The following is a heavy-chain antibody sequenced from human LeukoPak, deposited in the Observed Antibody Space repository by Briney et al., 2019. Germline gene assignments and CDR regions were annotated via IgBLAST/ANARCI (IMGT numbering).Heavy chain of an antibody. CDR3: AKVKMGATFFDY. J-gene: IGHJ4*02. Sequence: RGGSLRLSCAASGFTFSSYGMHWVRQAPGKGLEWVAFIRYDGSNKYYADSVKGRFTISRDNSKNTLYLQMNSLRAEDTAVYYCAKVKMGATFFDYWGQGTLVTVSS. CDR2: IRYDGSNK. V-gene: IGHV3-30*02. D-gene: IGHD1-26*01. CDR1: GFTFSSYG.